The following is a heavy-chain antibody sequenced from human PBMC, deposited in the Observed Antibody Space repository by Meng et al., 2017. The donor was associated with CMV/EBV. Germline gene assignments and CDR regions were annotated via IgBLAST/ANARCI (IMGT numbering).Heavy chain of an antibody. CDR2: IYYSGST. CDR3: ASVGRTSCYDY. CDR1: GGSSGSGDYY. Sequence: VQLEACGPGLVKPSPTLSLTVTGSGGSSGSGDYYWRWNRQTPGKGLEWIWYIYYSGSTHSIPTLMSRVTISVDTSKNQFSRKLSSVTAADKAVYYCASVGRTSCYDYWGQGTLVTVSS. V-gene: IGHV4-30-4*08. J-gene: IGHJ4*02. D-gene: IGHD2-2*01.